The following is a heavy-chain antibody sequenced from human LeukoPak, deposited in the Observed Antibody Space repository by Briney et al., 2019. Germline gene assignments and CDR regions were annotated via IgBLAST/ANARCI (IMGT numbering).Heavy chain of an antibody. CDR2: ISGSGGST. CDR3: AKDGPYCGGDCYSYYFDY. Sequence: GGSLRLSCAASGFTFSSYAMSWVRQAPGNGLEWVSAISGSGGSTYYADSVKGRFTISRDNSKNTLYLQMNSLRAEDTAVYYCAKDGPYCGGDCYSYYFDYWGQGTLVTVSS. D-gene: IGHD2-21*02. V-gene: IGHV3-23*01. CDR1: GFTFSSYA. J-gene: IGHJ4*02.